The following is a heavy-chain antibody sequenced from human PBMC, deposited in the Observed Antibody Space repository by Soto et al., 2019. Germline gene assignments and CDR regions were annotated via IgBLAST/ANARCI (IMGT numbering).Heavy chain of an antibody. Sequence: SVKVSCKASGGTFSSYAISWVRQAPGQGLEWMGGIIPIFGTANYALKFQGRVTITADESTSTAYMELSSLRSEDTAVYYCAREQQGGYSSGNYYYMDVWGKGTTVTVSS. D-gene: IGHD6-19*01. V-gene: IGHV1-69*13. J-gene: IGHJ6*03. CDR1: GGTFSSYA. CDR3: AREQQGGYSSGNYYYMDV. CDR2: IIPIFGTA.